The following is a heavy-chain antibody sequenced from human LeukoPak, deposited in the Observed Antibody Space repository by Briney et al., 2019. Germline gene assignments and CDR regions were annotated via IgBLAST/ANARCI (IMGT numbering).Heavy chain of an antibody. CDR1: GGTFSSYA. V-gene: IGHV1-69*05. CDR3: ARGSYPYDSQPYYMDV. J-gene: IGHJ6*03. Sequence: GASVKVSCKASGGTFSSYAIGWVRQAPGQGLEWIGRIIPIYGTANYAQKFQGRVTITTDESTSTAYMELSSLRSEDTAVYYCARGSYPYDSQPYYMDVWGKGTTVTVSS. CDR2: IIPIYGTA. D-gene: IGHD3-22*01.